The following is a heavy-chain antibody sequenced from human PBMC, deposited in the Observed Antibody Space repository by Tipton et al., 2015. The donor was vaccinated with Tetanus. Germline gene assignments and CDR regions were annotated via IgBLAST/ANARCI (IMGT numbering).Heavy chain of an antibody. J-gene: IGHJ6*02. D-gene: IGHD2-15*01. CDR3: AKDIYCSSVNCYNNYYGMDV. CDR2: ISYDGINK. CDR1: GFSFSTYG. V-gene: IGHV3-30*18. Sequence: SLRLSCAASGFSFSTYGIHWVRQAPGKGLEWVALISYDGINKYYADSVKGRITVSRDNSKNTLYLQMNSLRVEDTAVYYCAKDIYCSSVNCYNNYYGMDVWGQGTTVTVSS.